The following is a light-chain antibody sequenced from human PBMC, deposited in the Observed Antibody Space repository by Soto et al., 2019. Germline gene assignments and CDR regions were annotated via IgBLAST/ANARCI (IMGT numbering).Light chain of an antibody. J-gene: IGKJ1*01. CDR3: QQTSSNPRT. CDR1: QTIVTY. CDR2: AAS. Sequence: DIQMTQSPSSLSASVGGRVTITCRASQTIVTYLNWYQQKPGNAPKLLIYAASNLQNGVPSRFSGSGSGTDFTLTISSLQPEDFATYFCQQTSSNPRTFGQGTKVDIK. V-gene: IGKV1-39*01.